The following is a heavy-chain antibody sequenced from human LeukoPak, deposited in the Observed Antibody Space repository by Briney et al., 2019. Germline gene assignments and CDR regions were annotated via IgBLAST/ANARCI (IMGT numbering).Heavy chain of an antibody. Sequence: SETLSLTCTVSGGSISSASYYWSWIRRPAGKGLEWIGRVSASGSTNYNPSLKSRVTISVDTSKNQFSLKLSSVTAADTAMYYCARYYFYDSRGYYYKWFDPWGQGTLVTVSS. J-gene: IGHJ5*02. CDR3: ARYYFYDSRGYYYKWFDP. V-gene: IGHV4-61*02. CDR2: VSASGST. CDR1: GGSISSASYY. D-gene: IGHD3-22*01.